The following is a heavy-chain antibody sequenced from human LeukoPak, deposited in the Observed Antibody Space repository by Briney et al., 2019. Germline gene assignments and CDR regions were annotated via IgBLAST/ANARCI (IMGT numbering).Heavy chain of an antibody. V-gene: IGHV3-23*01. CDR2: ISGSGGST. D-gene: IGHD1-26*01. Sequence: PGGSLRLSCAASGITFSSYAMSWVRQAPGKGLEWVSTISGSGGSTYYADSVKGRFTISRDNSKNTLYLQMNSLRAEDTAVYYCAKGRGSYSSRHFDYWGQGTLVTVSS. CDR1: GITFSSYA. CDR3: AKGRGSYSSRHFDY. J-gene: IGHJ4*02.